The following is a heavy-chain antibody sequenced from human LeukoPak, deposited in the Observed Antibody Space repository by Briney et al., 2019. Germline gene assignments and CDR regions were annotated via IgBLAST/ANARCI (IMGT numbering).Heavy chain of an antibody. CDR2: ISGSGGST. J-gene: IGHJ4*02. Sequence: PGGSLRLSFAASGFTFSSYAMSWVRQAPGKGLEWVSAISGSGGSTYYADSVKGRFTISRDNSKNTLYLQMNSLRAEDTAVYYCAKNMGPWNTNHSPSDYWGQETLVTVSS. D-gene: IGHD1/OR15-1a*01. V-gene: IGHV3-23*01. CDR1: GFTFSSYA. CDR3: AKNMGPWNTNHSPSDY.